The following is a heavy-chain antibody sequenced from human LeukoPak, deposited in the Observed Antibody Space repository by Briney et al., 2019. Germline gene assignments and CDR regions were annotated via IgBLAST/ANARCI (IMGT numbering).Heavy chain of an antibody. CDR2: IYYSGST. Sequence: SETLSLTCTVSGGSISSSSYYWGWIRQPPGKGLEWIGYIYYSGSTYYNPSLKSRVTISVDTSKNQFSLKLSSVTAADTAVYYCARSPSYDSSGYYGDWGQGTMVTVSS. J-gene: IGHJ3*01. D-gene: IGHD3-22*01. V-gene: IGHV4-31*03. CDR1: GGSISSSSYY. CDR3: ARSPSYDSSGYYGD.